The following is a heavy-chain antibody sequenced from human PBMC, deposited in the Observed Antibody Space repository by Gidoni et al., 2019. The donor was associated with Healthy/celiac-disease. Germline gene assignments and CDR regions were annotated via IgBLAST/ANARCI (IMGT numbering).Heavy chain of an antibody. D-gene: IGHD7-27*01. J-gene: IGHJ6*02. CDR2: IYYSGST. V-gene: IGHV4-39*07. CDR1: GGSISSSSYY. CDR3: TTNWDYYYYGMDV. Sequence: QLQLQDSGPGLVKPSETLSLTCTVSGGSISSSSYYWGWIRQPPGKGLEWIGSIYYSGSTYYNPSLKSRVTISVDTSKNQFSLKLSSVTAADTAVYYCTTNWDYYYYGMDVWGQGTTVTVSS.